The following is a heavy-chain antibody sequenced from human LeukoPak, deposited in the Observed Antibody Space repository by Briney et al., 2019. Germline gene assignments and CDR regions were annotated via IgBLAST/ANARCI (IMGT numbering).Heavy chain of an antibody. CDR2: ISGSGGST. J-gene: IGHJ6*03. D-gene: IGHD4-17*01. CDR3: ARDKADYGDYNFHYYYYMDV. Sequence: PGGSLRLSCAASGFTFSSYGMSWVRQAPGKGLEWVSAISGSGGSTYYADSVKGRFTISRDNAKNSLYLQMNSLRAEDTAVYYCARDKADYGDYNFHYYYYMDVWGKGTTVTISS. CDR1: GFTFSSYG. V-gene: IGHV3-23*01.